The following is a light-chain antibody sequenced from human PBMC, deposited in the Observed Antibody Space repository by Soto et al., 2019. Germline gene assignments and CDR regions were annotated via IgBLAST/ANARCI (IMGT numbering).Light chain of an antibody. J-gene: IGLJ1*01. CDR1: SSDVGGYNY. Sequence: QSVLTQPPSASGSPGQSVTISCTGTSSDVGGYNYVSWYQQHPGKAPKLMISEVSKRPSGVPDRFSGSKSGNTASLTVSGLQAEDEADYYCSSHSSSSAYYVFGTGTKVTVL. V-gene: IGLV2-8*01. CDR2: EVS. CDR3: SSHSSSSAYYV.